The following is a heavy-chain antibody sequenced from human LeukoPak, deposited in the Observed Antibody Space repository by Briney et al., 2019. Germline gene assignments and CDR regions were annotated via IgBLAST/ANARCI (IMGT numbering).Heavy chain of an antibody. CDR2: INTNTGNP. CDR1: GYTFTNFA. V-gene: IGHV7-4-1*01. CDR3: ARVGGGGYCSDGTCYPTY. D-gene: IGHD2-15*01. J-gene: IGHJ4*02. Sequence: ASVKVSCKASGYTFTNFAMNWVRQAPGQGLEWMGWINTNTGNPTYARDFTGRFVFSLDTSVRTAYLQIDSLRPEDTAVYYCARVGGGGYCSDGTCYPTYWGQGTLVTVSS.